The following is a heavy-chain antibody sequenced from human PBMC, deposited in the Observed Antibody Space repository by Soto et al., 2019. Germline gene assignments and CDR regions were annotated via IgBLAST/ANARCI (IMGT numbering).Heavy chain of an antibody. V-gene: IGHV4-59*08. D-gene: IGHD3-10*01. CDR2: VSDGGST. CDR1: GGSIYTYY. Sequence: SETLSLTCNVSGGSIYTYYWNWIRQSPGKGLEWIGYVSDGGSTYYNPSLKSRVTISVDTSKNQFSLKLSSVTAADTAVYYCARQVPPLAYYYYYGMDVWGQGTTVTVSS. CDR3: ARQVPPLAYYYYYGMDV. J-gene: IGHJ6*02.